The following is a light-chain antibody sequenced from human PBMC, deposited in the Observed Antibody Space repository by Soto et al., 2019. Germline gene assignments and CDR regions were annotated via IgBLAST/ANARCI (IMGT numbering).Light chain of an antibody. J-gene: IGLJ1*01. Sequence: QSALTQPASVSGSPGQSITISCTGTSSDVGGYNYVSWYQKHPGKAPKLMIYDVSDRPSGVSNRFSASKSGNTASLTISGLQAEDEADYYCCSYTSSSTPWVFGPGTRSPS. CDR2: DVS. CDR1: SSDVGGYNY. CDR3: CSYTSSSTPWV. V-gene: IGLV2-14*03.